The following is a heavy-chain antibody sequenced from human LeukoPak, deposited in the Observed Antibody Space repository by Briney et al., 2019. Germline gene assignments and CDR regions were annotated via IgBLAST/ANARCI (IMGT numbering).Heavy chain of an antibody. CDR2: IYYSGST. V-gene: IGHV4-59*01. J-gene: IGHJ5*02. CDR3: ARVGQYQLLYPWFDP. D-gene: IGHD2-2*02. CDR1: GGSISSYY. Sequence: SETLSLTCTVSGGSISSYYWSWIRQPPGKGLEWIGYIYYSGSTNYNPSLKSRVTISVDTSKNQFSLKLSSVTAADTAVYYCARVGQYQLLYPWFDPWGQGTLVTVSS.